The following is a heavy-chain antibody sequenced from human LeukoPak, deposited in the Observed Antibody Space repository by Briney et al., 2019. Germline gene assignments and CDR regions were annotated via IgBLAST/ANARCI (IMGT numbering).Heavy chain of an antibody. J-gene: IGHJ4*02. D-gene: IGHD1-1*01. CDR3: ATVPFDY. Sequence: GASVKVSCKASGYIFTSYNIYWVRQAPGQGLEWMGWINPNSGGTNYAQKFQGRVTMTRDTSISTAYMELSRLRSDDTAVYYCATVPFDYWGQGTLVTVSS. CDR1: GYIFTSYN. CDR2: INPNSGGT. V-gene: IGHV1-2*02.